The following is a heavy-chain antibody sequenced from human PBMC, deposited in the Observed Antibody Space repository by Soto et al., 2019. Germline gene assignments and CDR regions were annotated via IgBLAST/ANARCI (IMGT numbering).Heavy chain of an antibody. CDR2: ISYDGSKK. Sequence: QVQLVESGGGVVQPGRSLRLSCAASGFTFSNYVMHWVRQAPGKGLEWVAVISYDGSKKYYADSVKGRFTISRDNSKNTLYLQMNSLRAEDTAVYYCFSQVEQRNFDYWGQGTLVTVSS. CDR1: GFTFSNYV. D-gene: IGHD1-1*01. CDR3: FSQVEQRNFDY. J-gene: IGHJ4*02. V-gene: IGHV3-30-3*01.